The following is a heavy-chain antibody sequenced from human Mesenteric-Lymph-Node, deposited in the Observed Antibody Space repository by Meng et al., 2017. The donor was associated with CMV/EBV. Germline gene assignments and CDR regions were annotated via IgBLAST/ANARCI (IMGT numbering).Heavy chain of an antibody. J-gene: IGHJ4*02. CDR3: ARAVTVRGAPEGIDY. CDR2: IKQDGSEK. Sequence: GGSLRLSCAASGFTFSSYWMSWVRQAPGKGLEWVANIKQDGSEKYYVDSVKGRFTISRDNAKNSLYLQMNSLRAEDTAVYYCARAVTVRGAPEGIDYWGQGTLVTVSS. D-gene: IGHD3-10*01. CDR1: GFTFSSYW. V-gene: IGHV3-7*01.